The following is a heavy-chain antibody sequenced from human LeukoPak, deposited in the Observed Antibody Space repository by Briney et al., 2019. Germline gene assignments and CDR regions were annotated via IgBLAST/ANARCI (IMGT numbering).Heavy chain of an antibody. J-gene: IGHJ5*02. CDR3: ARVLGWFDP. CDR1: GGSIDTYY. Sequence: SETLSLTCTVSGGSIDTYYWNWIRQPPGKGLEWIGYVFHTGSTNYNPSLKSRVTISVDTSKNQFSLKLSSVTAADTAVYYCARVLGWFDPWGQGTLATVSS. V-gene: IGHV4-59*01. CDR2: VFHTGST.